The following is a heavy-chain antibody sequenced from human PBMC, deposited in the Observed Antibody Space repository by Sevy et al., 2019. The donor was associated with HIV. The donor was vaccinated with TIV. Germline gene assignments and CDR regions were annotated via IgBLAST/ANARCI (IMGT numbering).Heavy chain of an antibody. CDR1: GFTFSSYA. Sequence: GGSLRLSCAASGFTFSSYAMSWVRQAPGKGLEWVSAISGSGGSTYYADSVKGRFTISRDNSKNTRYLQMNSLRAEDTAVYYCAKDPSDLGNNWFDPWGQGTLVTVSS. CDR3: AKDPSDLGNNWFDP. CDR2: ISGSGGST. V-gene: IGHV3-23*01. J-gene: IGHJ5*02. D-gene: IGHD3-10*01.